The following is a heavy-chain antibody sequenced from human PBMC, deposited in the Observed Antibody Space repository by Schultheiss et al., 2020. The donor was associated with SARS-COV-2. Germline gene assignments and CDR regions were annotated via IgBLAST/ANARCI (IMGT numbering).Heavy chain of an antibody. D-gene: IGHD3-22*01. CDR1: GGSISSYY. CDR2: IYHSGST. V-gene: IGHV4-59*01. CDR3: ASLDSSGYYILRY. J-gene: IGHJ4*02. Sequence: SQTLSLTCTVSGGSISSYYWSWIRQPPGKGLEWIGSIYHSGSTYYNPSLKSRVTISVDTSKNQFSLKLSSVTAADTAVYYCASLDSSGYYILRYWGQGTLVTVSS.